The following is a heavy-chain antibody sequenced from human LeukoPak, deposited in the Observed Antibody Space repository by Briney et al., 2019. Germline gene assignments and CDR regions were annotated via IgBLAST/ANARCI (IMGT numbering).Heavy chain of an antibody. Sequence: SETLSLTCTVSGGSISSSSYYWGWIRQPPGKGLEWIGNIFYSGSTYYKPSLKSRVTISVDTSKNQFSLKLSSVTAADTAVYYCARESDWYYFDYWGQGTLVTVSS. CDR3: ARESDWYYFDY. CDR2: IFYSGST. D-gene: IGHD3-9*01. CDR1: GGSISSSSYY. J-gene: IGHJ4*02. V-gene: IGHV4-39*02.